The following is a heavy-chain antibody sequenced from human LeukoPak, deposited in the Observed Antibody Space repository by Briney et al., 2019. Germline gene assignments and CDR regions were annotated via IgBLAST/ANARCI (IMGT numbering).Heavy chain of an antibody. CDR3: AGAVYQAFDS. J-gene: IGHJ4*02. CDR2: INPSSGSS. D-gene: IGHD2-2*01. CDR1: GYSLTSYF. Sequence: ASVKVSCKAPGYSLTSYFMHWVRQAPGQGLEWMGIINPSSGSSTYAQKFQGRVAMTADTSTSTVYMELSSLSSEDPAGYYWAGAVYQAFDSWGQGTLVTVSS. V-gene: IGHV1-46*01.